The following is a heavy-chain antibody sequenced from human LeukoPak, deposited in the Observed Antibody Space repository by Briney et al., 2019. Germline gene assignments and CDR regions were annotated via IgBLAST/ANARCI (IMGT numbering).Heavy chain of an antibody. CDR2: ITGSGRST. CDR1: GFTFRSYD. D-gene: IGHD6-19*01. Sequence: GGSLRLSCVVPGFTFRSYDTAWLRQARGKGLAWVSGITGSGRSTYYADSVKGGFSISTDSSKNTLYRQMNSLRADDTAVYYWAKGIAVAETGLEYFQQWGQGTLVTVSS. V-gene: IGHV3-23*01. J-gene: IGHJ1*01. CDR3: AKGIAVAETGLEYFQQ.